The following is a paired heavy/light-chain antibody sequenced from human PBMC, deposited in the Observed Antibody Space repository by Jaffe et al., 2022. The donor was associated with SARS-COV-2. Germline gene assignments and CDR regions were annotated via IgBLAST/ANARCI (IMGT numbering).Light chain of an antibody. V-gene: IGLV2-14*01. CDR1: SSDVGGYNY. CDR2: DVS. J-gene: IGLJ2*01. CDR3: SSYTSSSAGVV. Sequence: QSALTQPASVSGSPGQSITISCTGTSSDVGGYNYVSWYQQHPGKAPKLMIYDVSNRPSGVSNRFSGSKSGNTASLTISGLQAEDEADYYCSSYTSSSAGVVFGGGTKLTVL.
Heavy chain of an antibody. V-gene: IGHV3-30*18. CDR3: AKEIARSSGWYAHAYYYGMDV. CDR2: ISYDGSNK. J-gene: IGHJ6*02. CDR1: GFTFSSYG. D-gene: IGHD6-19*01. Sequence: QVQLVESGGGVVQPGRSLRLSCAASGFTFSSYGMHWVRQAPGKGLEWVAVISYDGSNKYYADSVKGRFTISRDNSKNTLYLQMNSLRAEDTAVYYCAKEIARSSGWYAHAYYYGMDVWGQGTTVTVSS.